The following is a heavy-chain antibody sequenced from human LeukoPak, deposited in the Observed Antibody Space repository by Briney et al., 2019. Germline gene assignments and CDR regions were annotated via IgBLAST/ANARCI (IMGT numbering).Heavy chain of an antibody. V-gene: IGHV4-34*01. D-gene: IGHD5-18*01. Sequence: SETLSLTCAVYGGSFSGYYWSWIRQPPGKGLEWIGEINHSGSTNYNPSLKSRVTISVDTSKNQFSLKLSSVTDADTAVYYCARSGYSYGLDYWGQGTLVTVSS. CDR1: GGSFSGYY. CDR3: ARSGYSYGLDY. CDR2: INHSGST. J-gene: IGHJ4*02.